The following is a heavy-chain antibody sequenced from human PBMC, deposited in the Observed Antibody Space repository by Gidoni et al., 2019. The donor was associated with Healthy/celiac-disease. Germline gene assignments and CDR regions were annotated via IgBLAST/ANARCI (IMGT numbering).Heavy chain of an antibody. Sequence: QVTLKESGPVLVKPTETLTLTCTVSGFSLSNARMGVSWIRQPPGKALEWLAHIFSNDEKSYSTSLKSRLTISKDTSKSQVVLTMTNMDPVDTATYYCARRIGYSYGLYYYYYGMDVWGQGTTVTVSS. D-gene: IGHD5-18*01. V-gene: IGHV2-26*01. CDR1: GFSLSNARMG. CDR3: ARRIGYSYGLYYYYYGMDV. J-gene: IGHJ6*02. CDR2: IFSNDEK.